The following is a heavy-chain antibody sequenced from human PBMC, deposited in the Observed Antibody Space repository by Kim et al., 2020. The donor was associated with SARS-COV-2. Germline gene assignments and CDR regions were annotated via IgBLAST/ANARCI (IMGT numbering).Heavy chain of an antibody. Sequence: ASVKVSCKASGYTFAAYYIHWVRQAPGQGLEWMGWINPNSGVTNSAQKFQGRVTMTRDTYITTAYMELSSLRSDDAAVYYCVSGGGFTVVRGVKGMDVWGKGTTVTVCS. CDR1: GYTFAAYY. CDR3: VSGGGFTVVRGVKGMDV. V-gene: IGHV1-2*02. D-gene: IGHD3-10*01. CDR2: INPNSGVT. J-gene: IGHJ6*04.